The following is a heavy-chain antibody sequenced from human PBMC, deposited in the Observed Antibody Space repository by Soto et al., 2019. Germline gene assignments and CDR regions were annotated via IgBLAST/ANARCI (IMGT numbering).Heavy chain of an antibody. D-gene: IGHD2-15*01. CDR2: FDPEDGET. V-gene: IGHV1-24*01. CDR3: ATDLCSGGSCYFGLMDY. CDR1: GYTLTELS. Sequence: ASVKVSCKVSGYTLTELSMHWVRQAPGKGLEWMGGFDPEDGETIYAQKFQGRVTMTEDTSTDTAYMELSSLRSEDTAVYYCATDLCSGGSCYFGLMDYWGQGTLVTVSS. J-gene: IGHJ4*02.